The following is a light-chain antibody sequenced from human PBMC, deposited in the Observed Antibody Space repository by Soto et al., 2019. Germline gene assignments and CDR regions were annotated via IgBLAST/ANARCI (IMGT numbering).Light chain of an antibody. CDR2: VNN. CDR3: QSYDSSLSGYV. CDR1: NSNIGAGYD. Sequence: QSMLTQPPSVSGAPGQRVTISCTGSNSNIGAGYDVHWYQQLPGTAPKLLVYVNNNRPSGVPDRFSGSKSGTSASLAITGLQAEDEADYYCQSYDSSLSGYVFGTGTKVTVL. V-gene: IGLV1-40*01. J-gene: IGLJ1*01.